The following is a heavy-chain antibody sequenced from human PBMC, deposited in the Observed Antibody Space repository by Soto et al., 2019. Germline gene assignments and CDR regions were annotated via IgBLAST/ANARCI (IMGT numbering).Heavy chain of an antibody. V-gene: IGHV4-39*01. CDR2: IYYSGST. CDR1: GGSISSSSYY. CDR3: ARSPPTMGIAVAGRPLPNFDY. D-gene: IGHD6-19*01. J-gene: IGHJ4*02. Sequence: QLQLQESGPGLVKPSETLSLTCTVSGGSISSSSYYWGWIRQPPGKGLEWIGSIYYSGSTYYNPSLKSRVTISVDTSKNQFSLKLSSVTAADTAVYYCARSPPTMGIAVAGRPLPNFDYWGQGTLVTVSS.